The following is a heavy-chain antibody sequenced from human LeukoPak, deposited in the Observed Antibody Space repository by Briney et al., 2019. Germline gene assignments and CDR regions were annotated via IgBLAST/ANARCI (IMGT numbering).Heavy chain of an antibody. V-gene: IGHV4-34*01. CDR3: ARHGEYYLDY. CDR1: GGSFSGYY. D-gene: IGHD3-10*01. Sequence: SATLSLTCAVYGGSFSGYYWSWIRQPPGKGLEWIGQISRRGNTNYNPSLKSRVTISVDTSKNQLSLKLSTVTAADTALYYCARHGEYYLDYWGQGTLVTVSS. CDR2: ISRRGNT. J-gene: IGHJ4*02.